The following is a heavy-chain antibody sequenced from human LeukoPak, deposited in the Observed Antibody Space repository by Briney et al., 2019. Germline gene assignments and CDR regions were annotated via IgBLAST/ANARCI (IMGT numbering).Heavy chain of an antibody. CDR1: GFTVSSNY. Sequence: GGSLRLSCAASGFTVSSNYMSWVRQAPGKGLEWVSVIYSGGSTYYADSVKGRFTISRDNSKNTLYLQMGSLRAEDMAVYYCARAGAYSSSWYTPELDYWGQGTLVTVSS. V-gene: IGHV3-66*01. J-gene: IGHJ4*02. CDR2: IYSGGST. CDR3: ARAGAYSSSWYTPELDY. D-gene: IGHD6-13*01.